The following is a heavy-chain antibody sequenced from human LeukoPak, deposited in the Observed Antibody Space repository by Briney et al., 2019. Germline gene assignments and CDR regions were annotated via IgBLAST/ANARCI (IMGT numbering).Heavy chain of an antibody. J-gene: IGHJ4*02. CDR3: ARSESPAVAGTVGFDY. CDR2: VYYSGTS. V-gene: IGHV4-39*01. D-gene: IGHD6-19*01. CDR1: AGSISISTHY. Sequence: SETLSLTCTVSAGSISISTHYWGWIRQPPGKGLEWIGSVYYSGTSYYNPSLKIRVTISVDTSKNQFSLKMNSVTAADTAVYYCARSESPAVAGTVGFDYWGQGTLVTVSS.